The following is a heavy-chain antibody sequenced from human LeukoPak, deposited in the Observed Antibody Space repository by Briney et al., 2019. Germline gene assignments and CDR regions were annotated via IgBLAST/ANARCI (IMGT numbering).Heavy chain of an antibody. CDR2: IYPGDSDT. Sequence: GESLKISCKGSGYSFTSYWIGWVRQMPGKGLEWMGIIYPGDSDTRYSPSFQGQVTISADKSISTAYLQWSSLKASDTAMYYCARRRQGKSKTGPSYDFWSGYLIDPWGQGTLVTVSS. D-gene: IGHD3-3*01. J-gene: IGHJ5*02. CDR3: ARRRQGKSKTGPSYDFWSGYLIDP. V-gene: IGHV5-51*01. CDR1: GYSFTSYW.